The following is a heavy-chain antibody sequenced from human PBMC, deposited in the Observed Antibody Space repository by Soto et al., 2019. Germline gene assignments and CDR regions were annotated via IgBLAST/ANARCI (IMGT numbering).Heavy chain of an antibody. J-gene: IGHJ6*02. D-gene: IGHD3-10*01. CDR1: GFTFSSYA. V-gene: IGHV3-30-3*02. CDR3: AKSSDYYGSAVDV. CDR2: ISYDGSNK. Sequence: GGSLRLSCAASGFTFSSYAMHWVRQAPGKGLEWVAVISYDGSNKYYADSVKGRFTISRDNSKNTSYLQMNSLRPEDTARFYCAKSSDYYGSAVDVWGQGTTVTVSS.